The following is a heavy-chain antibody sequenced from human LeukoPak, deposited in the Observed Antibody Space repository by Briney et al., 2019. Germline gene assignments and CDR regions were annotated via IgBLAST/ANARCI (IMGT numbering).Heavy chain of an antibody. CDR1: GFTFSSYW. D-gene: IGHD6-13*01. V-gene: IGHV3-7*01. CDR2: IKQDGSEK. CDR3: AKDRGYSSSWGLEYYYYYGMDV. Sequence: PGGSLRLSCAASGFTFSSYWMSWVRQAPGKGLEWVANIKQDGSEKYYVDSVKGRFTISRDNAKNTLYLQTNSLRAEDTAVYYCAKDRGYSSSWGLEYYYYYGMDVWGQGTTVTVSS. J-gene: IGHJ6*02.